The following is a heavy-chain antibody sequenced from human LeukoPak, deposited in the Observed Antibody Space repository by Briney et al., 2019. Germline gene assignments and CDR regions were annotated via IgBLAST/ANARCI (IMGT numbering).Heavy chain of an antibody. D-gene: IGHD5-24*01. J-gene: IGHJ4*02. Sequence: SETLSLTCAVYGGSLSGYYWSWIRQPPGKGLEWIGEINHSGSTNCNPSLKSRITISVDTSKNQFSLNLSSVTAADTAVYYCARGSWPLPSDYWGQGTLVTVSS. CDR2: INHSGST. CDR1: GGSLSGYY. V-gene: IGHV4-34*01. CDR3: ARGSWPLPSDY.